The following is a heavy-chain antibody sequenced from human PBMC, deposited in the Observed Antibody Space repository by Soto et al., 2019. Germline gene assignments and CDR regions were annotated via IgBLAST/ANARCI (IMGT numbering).Heavy chain of an antibody. Sequence: GGSLRLSCAAFGFTFISYAMHWVRQAPGKGLEWVAVISYDGSNKYYADSVKGRFTISRDNSKNTLYLQMNRLRAEDTAVYYCARDLFTMIDSESAAGTDAFDIWGQGTMVTV. J-gene: IGHJ3*02. CDR2: ISYDGSNK. CDR1: GFTFISYA. CDR3: ARDLFTMIDSESAAGTDAFDI. V-gene: IGHV3-30-3*01. D-gene: IGHD3-22*01.